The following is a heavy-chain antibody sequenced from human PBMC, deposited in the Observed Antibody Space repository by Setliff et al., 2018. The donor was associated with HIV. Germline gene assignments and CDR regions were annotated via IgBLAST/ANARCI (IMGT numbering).Heavy chain of an antibody. D-gene: IGHD3-22*01. CDR1: GFTFSSFG. V-gene: IGHV3-23*01. CDR2: ISGSGGSP. Sequence: GGSLRLSCAASGFTFSSFGMHWVRQAPGKGLEWVSSISGSGGSPYYADSVKGRFTISRDNSKNTLYLQMNSLRAEDTAVYYCAKDLVYYDSSGDLDYWGQGTLVTVSS. J-gene: IGHJ4*02. CDR3: AKDLVYYDSSGDLDY.